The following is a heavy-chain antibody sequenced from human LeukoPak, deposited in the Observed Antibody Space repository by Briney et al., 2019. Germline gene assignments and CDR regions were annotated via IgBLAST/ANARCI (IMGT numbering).Heavy chain of an antibody. D-gene: IGHD3-10*01. Sequence: GGSLRLSCAASGFTFSSYGMNWVRQAPGKGLEWVSGISGSGDSTYYADSVRGRFTISRDNSKNTLYLQMNSLRAEDTAVYYCAKDGGSGSYYLNYYYYYMDVWGKGTTVTISS. V-gene: IGHV3-23*01. J-gene: IGHJ6*03. CDR1: GFTFSSYG. CDR2: ISGSGDST. CDR3: AKDGGSGSYYLNYYYYYMDV.